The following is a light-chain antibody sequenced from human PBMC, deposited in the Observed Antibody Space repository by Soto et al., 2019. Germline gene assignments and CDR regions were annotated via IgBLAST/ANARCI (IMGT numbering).Light chain of an antibody. Sequence: IHLTQSPSSLSASVGDRVTITCRASQDISIYLGWYQQKPGKAPKLLIYAASTLQSGVPSRFSGSGSGTDFTLTISSLQPEDFATYYCQQLDTFLLTFGGGTEVDIK. CDR1: QDISIY. J-gene: IGKJ4*01. CDR3: QQLDTFLLT. CDR2: AAS. V-gene: IGKV1-9*01.